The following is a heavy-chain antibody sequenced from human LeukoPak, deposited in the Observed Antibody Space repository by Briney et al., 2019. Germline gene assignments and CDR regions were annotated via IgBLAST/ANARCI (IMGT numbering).Heavy chain of an antibody. J-gene: IGHJ6*02. CDR3: ARVLAYSSSWYVVENYYYYYGMDV. D-gene: IGHD6-13*01. CDR2: INHSGRT. Sequence: PSAPLSLTCAAYGVSFSGYYWSWIRPPRGKGQEWIGVINHSGRTNYNPSLKSRVTISVDTSKNQFYLKLSSVTAADTAVYYCARVLAYSSSWYVVENYYYYYGMDVWGQGTTVTVAS. CDR1: GVSFSGYY. V-gene: IGHV4-34*01.